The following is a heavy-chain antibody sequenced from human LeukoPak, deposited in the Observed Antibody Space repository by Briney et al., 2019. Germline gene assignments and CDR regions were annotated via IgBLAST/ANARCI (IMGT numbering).Heavy chain of an antibody. CDR2: IIPIFGTA. Sequence: ASVKVSCKASGGTFSSYAISWVRQAPGQGLEWMGGIIPIFGTANYAQKFQGRVTITADKSTSTAYMELSSLRSEDTAVYYCAREDCSSTSCLIADYWGQGTLVTVSS. CDR3: AREDCSSTSCLIADY. J-gene: IGHJ4*02. V-gene: IGHV1-69*06. D-gene: IGHD2-2*01. CDR1: GGTFSSYA.